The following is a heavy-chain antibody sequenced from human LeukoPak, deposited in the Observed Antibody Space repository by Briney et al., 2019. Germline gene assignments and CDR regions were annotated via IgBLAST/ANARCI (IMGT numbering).Heavy chain of an antibody. D-gene: IGHD2-2*01. J-gene: IGHJ4*02. CDR1: GYSFTSYW. Sequence: GESLKISCKGSGYSFTSYWIGWVRQMPGKGLDWMGIIYPGDSDTRYSPSFQGQVTISADKSISTAYLQWSSLKASDTAMYYCARAQADCSSTSCYDYPDYWGQGTLVTVSS. CDR3: ARAQADCSSTSCYDYPDY. CDR2: IYPGDSDT. V-gene: IGHV5-51*01.